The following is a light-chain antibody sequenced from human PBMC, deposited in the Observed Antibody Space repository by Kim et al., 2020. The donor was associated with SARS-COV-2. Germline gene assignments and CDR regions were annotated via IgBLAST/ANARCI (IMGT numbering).Light chain of an antibody. CDR2: GAS. J-gene: IGKJ1*01. CDR1: QSVSSN. Sequence: VSPGERATLSCRASQSVSSNLAWYQQKPGQAPRLLIYGASTRATGIPARFSGSGSGTEFTLTISSLQSEDFVLYYCQQYNHWPQTFGQGTKVDIK. V-gene: IGKV3-15*01. CDR3: QQYNHWPQT.